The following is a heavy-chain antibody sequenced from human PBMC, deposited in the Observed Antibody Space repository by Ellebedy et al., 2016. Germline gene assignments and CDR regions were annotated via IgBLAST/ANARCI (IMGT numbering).Heavy chain of an antibody. CDR2: IYYGGST. CDR1: GGSISSSSYY. Sequence: GSLRLSCTVSGGSISSSSYYWGWIRQPPGKVLEWVGSIYYGGSTYYNPSLKSRVTISVDTSKNQFSLKLSSVTAADTAVYYCARLRHSGYDLVRYFDYWGQGTLVTVSS. D-gene: IGHD5-12*01. J-gene: IGHJ4*02. V-gene: IGHV4-39*01. CDR3: ARLRHSGYDLVRYFDY.